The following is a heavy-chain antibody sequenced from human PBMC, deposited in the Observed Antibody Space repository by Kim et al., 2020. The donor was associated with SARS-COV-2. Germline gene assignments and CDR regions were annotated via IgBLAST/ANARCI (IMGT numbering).Heavy chain of an antibody. D-gene: IGHD2-2*01. V-gene: IGHV3-30*18. CDR1: GFTFSSYG. J-gene: IGHJ1*01. CDR3: AKGRCDRYCSSTSIEGDFQH. Sequence: GGSLRLSCAASGFTFSSYGMHWVRQAPGKGLEWVAVISYDGSNKYYADSVKGRFTISRDNSKNTLYLQMNSLRAEDTAVYYCAKGRCDRYCSSTSIEGDFQHWGQGTLVTVSS. CDR2: ISYDGSNK.